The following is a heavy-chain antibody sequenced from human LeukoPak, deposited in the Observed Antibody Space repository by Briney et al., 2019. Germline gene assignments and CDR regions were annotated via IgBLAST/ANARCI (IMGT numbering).Heavy chain of an antibody. CDR3: ARNGDYQYWYFDL. CDR2: INHSGST. V-gene: IGHV4-34*01. Sequence: PSETLSLTCAVYGGSFSGYYWSWIRQPPGKGLEWIGEINHSGSTNYNPSLKSRVTISVDTSKNQFSLKLSSVTAADTAVYYCARNGDYQYWYFDLWGRGTLVTVSS. J-gene: IGHJ2*01. D-gene: IGHD4-17*01. CDR1: GGSFSGYY.